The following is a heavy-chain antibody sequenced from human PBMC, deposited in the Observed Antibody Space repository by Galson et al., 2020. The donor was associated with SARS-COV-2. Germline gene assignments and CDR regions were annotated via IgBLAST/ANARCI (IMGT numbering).Heavy chain of an antibody. V-gene: IGHV3-23*01. D-gene: IGHD6-13*01. CDR3: AKDSITLAAADYFDY. J-gene: IGHJ4*02. CDR2: ISGSGGST. Sequence: GESLKISCAASGFTFSSYAMSWVRQAPGKGLEWVSAISGSGGSTYYADSVKGRFTISRDNSKNTLYLQMNSLRAEDTAVYYCAKDSITLAAADYFDYWGQGTLVTVSS. CDR1: GFTFSSYA.